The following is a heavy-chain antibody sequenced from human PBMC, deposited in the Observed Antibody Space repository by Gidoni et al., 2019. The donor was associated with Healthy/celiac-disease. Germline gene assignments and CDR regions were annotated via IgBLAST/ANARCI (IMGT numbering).Heavy chain of an antibody. D-gene: IGHD6-19*01. CDR3: ARDDIAVAGRGNVY. J-gene: IGHJ4*02. CDR2: IYYSGSS. CDR1: GGSSSRSRYD. Sequence: QLQLQESGPGLVKPAETLSLTRTVSGGSSSRSRYDWGWIRQPPGKGLEWIGSIYYSGSSYYTPSLTSRVTISVDTSKNQFSLKLSSVTAADTAVYYCARDDIAVAGRGNVYWGQGTLVTVSS. V-gene: IGHV4-39*07.